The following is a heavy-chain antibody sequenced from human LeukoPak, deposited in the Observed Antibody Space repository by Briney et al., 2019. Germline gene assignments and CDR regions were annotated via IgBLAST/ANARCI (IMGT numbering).Heavy chain of an antibody. CDR1: GDSISNGCCY. Sequence: SETLSLTCTVSGDSISNGCCYWGWIRQPPGKGLEWIGNIYYSGSAYYNPSLKSRVTISVDTSNNHFSLKLSSVTAADTAMYYCARVYDFWSGYYSFDYWGQGTLVTVSS. D-gene: IGHD3-3*01. CDR3: ARVYDFWSGYYSFDY. J-gene: IGHJ4*02. V-gene: IGHV4-39*07. CDR2: IYYSGSA.